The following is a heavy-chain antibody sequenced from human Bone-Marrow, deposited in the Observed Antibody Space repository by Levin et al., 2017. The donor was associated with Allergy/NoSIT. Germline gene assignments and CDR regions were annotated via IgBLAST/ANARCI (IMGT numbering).Heavy chain of an antibody. CDR3: ARVGPTYDWGAFDI. V-gene: IGHV3-7*01. J-gene: IGHJ3*02. D-gene: IGHD3-9*01. CDR2: VKHDGGNK. CDR1: GFTFGSYW. Sequence: GALRLSCAASGFTFGSYWMSWVRQAPGKGLEWVANVKHDGGNKYYVDSVKGRFTISKDNARDSVYLQMNSLRAEDTAVYYCARVGPTYDWGAFDIWGQGTVVTVSS.